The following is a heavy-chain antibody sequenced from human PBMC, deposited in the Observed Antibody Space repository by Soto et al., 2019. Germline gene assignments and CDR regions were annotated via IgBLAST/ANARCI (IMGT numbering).Heavy chain of an antibody. J-gene: IGHJ5*02. Sequence: EVQLLESGGGLVQPGGSLRLSCAASGFTFSSYAMSWVRQAPGKGLEWVSAISGSGGSTYYADSVKGRFTISRDNSKNTLYLQMNSLRAEDTAVYYCAKDVSVATMSSNWFDPWGQGTLVTVSS. V-gene: IGHV3-23*01. D-gene: IGHD5-12*01. CDR3: AKDVSVATMSSNWFDP. CDR2: ISGSGGST. CDR1: GFTFSSYA.